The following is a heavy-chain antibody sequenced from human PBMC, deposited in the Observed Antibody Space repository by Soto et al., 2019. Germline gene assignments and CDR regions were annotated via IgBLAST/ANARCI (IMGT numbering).Heavy chain of an antibody. Sequence: QVQLVQSGAEVKKPGASVKVSCKASGYTFTSYGINWVRQAPGQGLEWMGWISTYNGNTNYAQKCQGRVTVTTDTSTTRAYMELRSLRSDDTAIYSCAIGFTSCSGGSCPDYWGQGTLVTVSS. J-gene: IGHJ4*02. D-gene: IGHD2-15*01. CDR3: AIGFTSCSGGSCPDY. CDR2: ISTYNGNT. V-gene: IGHV1-18*01. CDR1: GYTFTSYG.